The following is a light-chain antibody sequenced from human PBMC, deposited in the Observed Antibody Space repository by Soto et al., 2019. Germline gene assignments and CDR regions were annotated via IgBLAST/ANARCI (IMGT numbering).Light chain of an antibody. CDR2: LNSDGSH. V-gene: IGLV4-69*01. J-gene: IGLJ2*01. CDR1: SGHSSYA. Sequence: QPVLTQSPSASASLGASVKLTCTLSSGHSSYAIAWHRQQPEKGPRYLMKLNSDGSHSKGDGIPDRFSGSSSGAERYLTISSLQSEDEADYYCQTWGTGPLVFGGGTKLTVL. CDR3: QTWGTGPLV.